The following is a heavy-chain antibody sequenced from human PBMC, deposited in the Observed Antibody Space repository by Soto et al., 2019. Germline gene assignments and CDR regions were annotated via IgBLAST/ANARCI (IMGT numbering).Heavy chain of an antibody. Sequence: GGSLRLSCAGSGFTFSNYAMSWVRQAPGKGLEWVSAISGSGDSTYYANSVKGRFTISRDNSKNTLYLLMNSLRAEDTAVYYCAKDTPQEWLLVFHYWGQGTLVTVSS. D-gene: IGHD3-3*01. CDR3: AKDTPQEWLLVFHY. J-gene: IGHJ4*02. CDR2: ISGSGDST. V-gene: IGHV3-23*01. CDR1: GFTFSNYA.